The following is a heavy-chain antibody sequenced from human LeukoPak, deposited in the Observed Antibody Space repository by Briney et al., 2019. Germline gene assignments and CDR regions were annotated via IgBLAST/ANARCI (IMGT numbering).Heavy chain of an antibody. CDR1: GYTFTGYY. J-gene: IGHJ4*02. D-gene: IGHD1-26*01. CDR3: ARVSGSWKDDY. CDR2: ISAYNGNT. V-gene: IGHV1-18*04. Sequence: ASVKVSCKASGYTFTGYYMHWVRQAPGQGLEWMGWISAYNGNTNYAQKLQGRVTMTTDTSTSTAYMELRSLRSDDTAVYYCARVSGSWKDDYWGQGTLVTVSS.